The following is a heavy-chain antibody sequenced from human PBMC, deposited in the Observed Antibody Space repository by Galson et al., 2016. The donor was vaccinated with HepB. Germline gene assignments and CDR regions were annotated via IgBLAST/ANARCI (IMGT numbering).Heavy chain of an antibody. V-gene: IGHV3-53*01. D-gene: IGHD3-22*01. J-gene: IGHJ4*02. CDR3: AGKSSGYYFDY. CDR2: IYIGGTT. CDR1: GFTVSNSY. Sequence: SLRLSCAASGFTVSNSYMCWVRQAPGNGLEWVSAIYIGGTTHYADSVKGRFSISRDNSKNTVYLQMNSLRDEDMAVYYCAGKSSGYYFDYWGQGTLVTVSS.